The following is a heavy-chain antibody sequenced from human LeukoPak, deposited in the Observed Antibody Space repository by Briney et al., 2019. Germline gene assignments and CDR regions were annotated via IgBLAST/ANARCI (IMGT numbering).Heavy chain of an antibody. D-gene: IGHD3-10*01. CDR3: ARGITRRRTFDI. J-gene: IGHJ3*02. CDR1: GGSFSGYY. V-gene: IGHV4-34*01. Sequence: KASETLSLTFAVYGGSFSGYYWSWIRQPPGKGLEWIGEINHSGSTNYNPSLKSRVTISVDTSKNQFSLKLSSVTAADTALYYCARGITRRRTFDIWGQGTMVTVSS. CDR2: INHSGST.